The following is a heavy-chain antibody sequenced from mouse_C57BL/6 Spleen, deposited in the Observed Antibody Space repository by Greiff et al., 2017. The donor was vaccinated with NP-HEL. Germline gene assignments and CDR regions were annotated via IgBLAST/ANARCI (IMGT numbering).Heavy chain of an antibody. D-gene: IGHD2-3*01. CDR3: ARGWLLAFDY. CDR2: IDPSDSYT. CDR1: GYTFTSYW. J-gene: IGHJ2*01. Sequence: VQLQQPGAELVMPGASVKLSCKASGYTFTSYWMHWVKQRPGQGLEWIGEIDPSDSYTNYNQKFKGKSTLTVDKSSSTAYMQLSSLTSEDSAVYYCARGWLLAFDYWGQGTTLTVSS. V-gene: IGHV1-69*01.